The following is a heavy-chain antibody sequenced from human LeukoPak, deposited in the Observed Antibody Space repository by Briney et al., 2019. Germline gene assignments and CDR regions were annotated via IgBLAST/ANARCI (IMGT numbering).Heavy chain of an antibody. CDR1: GFTFSSYG. J-gene: IGHJ4*02. CDR3: AKDSQGSRRPHYFDY. D-gene: IGHD2-2*01. V-gene: IGHV3-30*18. CDR2: ISYDGSNK. Sequence: GGSLRLSCAASGFTFSSYGTHWVRQAPGKGLEWVAVISYDGSNKYYADSVKGRFTISRDNSKNTLYLQMNSLRAEDTAVYYCAKDSQGSRRPHYFDYWGQGTLVTVSS.